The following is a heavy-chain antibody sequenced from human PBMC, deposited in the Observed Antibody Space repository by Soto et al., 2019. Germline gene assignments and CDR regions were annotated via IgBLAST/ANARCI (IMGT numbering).Heavy chain of an antibody. V-gene: IGHV3-15*01. Sequence: GGSLRPSCAASEFTFTYAWMSWVRQAPGKALWWGGRIKSKTDGGTTDYPTPVKGRLTISRDESQNTLYLQMNSLKTEDTAVYYCTSLYYGHWGQGTLGTVFS. CDR3: TSLYYGH. CDR2: IKSKTDGGTT. CDR1: EFTFTYAW. D-gene: IGHD3-16*02. J-gene: IGHJ4*02.